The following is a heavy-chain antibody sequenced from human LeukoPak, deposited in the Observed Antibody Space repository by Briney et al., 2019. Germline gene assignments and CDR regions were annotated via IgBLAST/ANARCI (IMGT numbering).Heavy chain of an antibody. Sequence: GFLRLSCAASGFTFTIFGLNWVRQAPGKGPEWVSYIDARSGITYYADSVQGRFTISRDDAKESVFLQMNSLRADDTAVYYCARTYDFGRGPPGDAFDNWGPGTLVIVSS. CDR2: IDARSGIT. J-gene: IGHJ3*02. V-gene: IGHV3-48*01. CDR1: GFTFTIFG. CDR3: ARTYDFGRGPPGDAFDN. D-gene: IGHD3-3*01.